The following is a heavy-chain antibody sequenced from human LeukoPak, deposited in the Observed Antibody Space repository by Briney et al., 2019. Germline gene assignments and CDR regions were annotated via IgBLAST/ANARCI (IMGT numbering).Heavy chain of an antibody. CDR2: INAGNGNT. CDR1: GYTFTSYA. V-gene: IGHV1-3*01. D-gene: IGHD2-21*02. J-gene: IGHJ2*01. CDR3: ARPRCGGDCPRPLRYFDL. Sequence: GASVKVSCKASGYTFTSYAMHWVRQAPGQRLEWMGWINAGNGNTKYSQKFQGRVTITRDTSASTAYMELSSLRSEDTAVYYCARPRCGGDCPRPLRYFDLWGRGTLVTVSS.